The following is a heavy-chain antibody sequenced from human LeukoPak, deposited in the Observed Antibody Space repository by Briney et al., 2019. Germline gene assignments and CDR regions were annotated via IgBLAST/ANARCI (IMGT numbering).Heavy chain of an antibody. CDR2: INTNTGNP. D-gene: IGHD1-1*01. CDR1: GYTFTSYA. Sequence: ASVKVSCKASGYTFTSYAMNWVRQAPGQGLEWMGWINTNTGNPTYAQGFTGRFVFSLDTSVSTVYLQISSLKAEDTAVYYCAREARVQEAGGWFDPWGQGTLVTVSS. J-gene: IGHJ5*02. CDR3: AREARVQEAGGWFDP. V-gene: IGHV7-4-1*02.